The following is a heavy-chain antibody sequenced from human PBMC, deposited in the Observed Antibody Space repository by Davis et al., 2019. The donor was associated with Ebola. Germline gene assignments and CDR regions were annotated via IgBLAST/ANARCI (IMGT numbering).Heavy chain of an antibody. CDR1: GYTFTGYY. CDR2: INPNSGGT. V-gene: IGHV1-2*02. D-gene: IGHD6-13*01. Sequence: ASVKVSCKASGYTFTGYYMHWVRQAPGQGLEWMGWINPNSGGTNYAQKFQGRVTMTRDTSISTAYMELSRLRSDDTAVYYCARSAGGSWPDFDYWGQGTLVTVSS. CDR3: ARSAGGSWPDFDY. J-gene: IGHJ4*02.